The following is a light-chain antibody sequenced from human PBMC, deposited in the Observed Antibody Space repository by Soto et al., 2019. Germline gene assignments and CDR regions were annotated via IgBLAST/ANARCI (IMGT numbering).Light chain of an antibody. Sequence: DVVMTQSPLSLPVTLGQPASISCRSSQSLLYSDGHTYLNWFQQRPGQSPRRXIYKVSNRESGVPDRFSGSGAGTDFTRKISRVEDEDVGVDDCMQGTHWTLTFGQGTRLEVK. J-gene: IGKJ5*01. V-gene: IGKV2-30*01. CDR1: QSLLYSDGHTY. CDR2: KVS. CDR3: MQGTHWTLT.